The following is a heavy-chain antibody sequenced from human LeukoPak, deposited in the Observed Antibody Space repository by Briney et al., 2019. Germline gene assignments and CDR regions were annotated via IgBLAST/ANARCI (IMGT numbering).Heavy chain of an antibody. V-gene: IGHV4-4*07. CDR2: IYTSGST. Sequence: SETLSLTCTVSGGSISSYYWSWIRQPAGKGLEWIGRIYTSGSTNYNPSLKSRVTMSVDTSKNQFSLKLSSVTAADTAVYYCARSGFYVYDSSGSGTYYYYGMDVWGQGTTVTVSS. CDR1: GGSISSYY. J-gene: IGHJ6*02. D-gene: IGHD3-22*01. CDR3: ARSGFYVYDSSGSGTYYYYGMDV.